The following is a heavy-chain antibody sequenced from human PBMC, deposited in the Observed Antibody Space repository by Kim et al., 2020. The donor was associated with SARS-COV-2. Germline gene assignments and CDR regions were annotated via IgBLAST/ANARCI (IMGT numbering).Heavy chain of an antibody. CDR1: GGSISSSNW. Sequence: SETLSLTCAVSGGSISSSNWWSWVRQPPGKGLEWSGEIYHSGSTNYNPSLKSRLTISLDKSKNQFSLKLSSLTAADTAVYYCASLRYSSSWYYFDYWCQGTLVTVSS. D-gene: IGHD6-13*01. CDR2: IYHSGST. V-gene: IGHV4-4*02. CDR3: ASLRYSSSWYYFDY. J-gene: IGHJ4*02.